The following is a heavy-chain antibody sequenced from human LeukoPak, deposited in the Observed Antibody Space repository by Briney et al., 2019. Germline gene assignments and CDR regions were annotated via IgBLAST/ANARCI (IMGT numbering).Heavy chain of an antibody. Sequence: ASVKVSCKASGYTFTTYHMHWVRQAPGQGLEWMGRINSNSGGTNYAQKFQGRVTMTRDTSIRTAYMELSRLTYDDTAVYYCAISVEMAAMPSYDYWGQGTLVTVSS. J-gene: IGHJ4*02. CDR1: GYTFTTYH. CDR3: AISVEMAAMPSYDY. V-gene: IGHV1-2*02. CDR2: INSNSGGT. D-gene: IGHD5-24*01.